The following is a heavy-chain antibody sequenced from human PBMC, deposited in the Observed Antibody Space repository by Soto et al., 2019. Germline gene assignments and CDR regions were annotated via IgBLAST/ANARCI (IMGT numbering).Heavy chain of an antibody. CDR1: GGSISSSNW. CDR2: IYHSGST. Sequence: SETLSLTCAVSGGSISSSNWWSWVRQPPGKGLEWIGEIYHSGSTNYNPSLKSRVTISVDKSKNQFSLKLSSVTAADTAVYYCARDALYFDWLALDYWGQGTLVTVSS. V-gene: IGHV4-4*02. D-gene: IGHD3-9*01. CDR3: ARDALYFDWLALDY. J-gene: IGHJ4*02.